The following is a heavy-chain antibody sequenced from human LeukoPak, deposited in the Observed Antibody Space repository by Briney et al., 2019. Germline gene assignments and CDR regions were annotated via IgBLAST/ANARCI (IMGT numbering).Heavy chain of an antibody. CDR3: AKDSLSSPSAFDI. CDR2: ISWNSGSI. D-gene: IGHD6-6*01. CDR1: GFTFDDYA. Sequence: GGSLRLSCAASGFTFDDYAMHWVRQAPGKGREWVSGISWNSGSIGYADSVKGRFTISRDNAKNSLYLQMNSLRAEDTALYYCAKDSLSSPSAFDIWGQGTMVTVSS. V-gene: IGHV3-9*01. J-gene: IGHJ3*02.